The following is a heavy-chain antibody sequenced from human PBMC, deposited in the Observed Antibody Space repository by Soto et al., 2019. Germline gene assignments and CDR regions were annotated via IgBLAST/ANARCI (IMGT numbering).Heavy chain of an antibody. V-gene: IGHV3-21*01. CDR3: ASFMVRGAKADAFDI. CDR1: GFTLSSYS. D-gene: IGHD3-10*01. J-gene: IGHJ3*02. Sequence: PGGSLRLSCAASGFTLSSYSMNWVRQAPGKGLEWVSSISSSSTYIYYADSVKGRFTISRDNAKNSVYLQMNSLRAEDTAVYYCASFMVRGAKADAFDIWGQGTMVTVSS. CDR2: ISSSSTYI.